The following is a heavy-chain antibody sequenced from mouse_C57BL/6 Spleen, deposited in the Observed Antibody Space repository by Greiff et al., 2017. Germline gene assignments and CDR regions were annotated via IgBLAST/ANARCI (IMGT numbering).Heavy chain of an antibody. CDR3: ARQGVYSSGAMDY. J-gene: IGHJ4*01. CDR2: ISSGGSYT. V-gene: IGHV5-6*01. CDR1: GFTFSSYG. D-gene: IGHD2-1*01. Sequence: EVMLVESGGDLVKPGGSLKLSCAASGFTFSSYGMSWVRQTPDKRLEWVATISSGGSYTYYPDSVKGRFTISRDNAKNTLYLQMSSLKSEDTAMYYCARQGVYSSGAMDYWGQGTSVTVSS.